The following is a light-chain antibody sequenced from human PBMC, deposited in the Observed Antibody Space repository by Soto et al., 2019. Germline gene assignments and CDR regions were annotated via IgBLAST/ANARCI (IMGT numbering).Light chain of an antibody. V-gene: IGKV1-33*01. J-gene: IGKJ2*01. CDR1: QDISNR. CDR2: DAS. CDR3: QHCFTVPYT. Sequence: DIQMTQSPSSLSASVGDRITITCQASQDISNRLNWYHQKPGKAPNLLIYDASNLAAGVPSGFSASGSGTDFTFTISSLQPEDIGTYYCQHCFTVPYTFCQGTKLEIK.